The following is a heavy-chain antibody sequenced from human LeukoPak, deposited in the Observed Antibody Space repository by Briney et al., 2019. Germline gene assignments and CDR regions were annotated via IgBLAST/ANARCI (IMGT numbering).Heavy chain of an antibody. CDR2: IWYDGSNK. CDR1: GFTFSSYG. D-gene: IGHD3-3*01. J-gene: IGHJ4*02. CDR3: ARGHYDFWSGYSLDY. Sequence: PGRSLRLSCAASGFTFSSYGMHWVRQAPGKGLEWVAVIWYDGSNKYYADSVKGRFTISRDNSKNTLYLQMNSLRAEDTAVYYCARGHYDFWSGYSLDYWGQGTLVTVSS. V-gene: IGHV3-33*01.